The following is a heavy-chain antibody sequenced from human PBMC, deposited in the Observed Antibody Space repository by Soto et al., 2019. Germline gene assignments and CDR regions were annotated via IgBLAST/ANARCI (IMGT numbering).Heavy chain of an antibody. CDR1: GGSIISHY. CDR3: ARVGPYSTGWYTTGFFDY. CDR2: IYSSGST. J-gene: IGHJ4*02. Sequence: QVQLQESGPGLVKPSETLSLTCTVSGGSIISHYWSWIRQSPGKGLEWIGYIYSSGSTYYNPSFKSRLTRSVDTSKNVFSLMLNSATAADTAVYYCARVGPYSTGWYTTGFFDYWGPGTLVTVSS. D-gene: IGHD6-19*01. V-gene: IGHV4-59*11.